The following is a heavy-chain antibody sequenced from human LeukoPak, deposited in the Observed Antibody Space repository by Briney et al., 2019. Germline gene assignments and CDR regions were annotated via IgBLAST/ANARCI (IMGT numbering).Heavy chain of an antibody. CDR1: GYTFTSYG. J-gene: IGHJ3*02. D-gene: IGHD2-15*01. V-gene: IGHV1-18*01. Sequence: GASVKVSCKASGYTFTSYGISWVRQAPGQGLEWMGWISAYNGNTNYAQKLQGRVTMTTDTSTSTAYMELRSLRSDDTAVYYCARDCSGGSCCSGGESAPDAFDIWGQGTMVTVSS. CDR3: ARDCSGGSCCSGGESAPDAFDI. CDR2: ISAYNGNT.